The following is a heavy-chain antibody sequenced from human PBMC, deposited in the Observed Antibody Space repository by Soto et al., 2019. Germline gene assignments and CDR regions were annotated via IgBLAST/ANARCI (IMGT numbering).Heavy chain of an antibody. CDR1: GFTCFTSA. CDR2: IVVASGNT. Sequence: SVKVSCKASGFTCFTSAVQWVRQARGQRLEWIGWIVVASGNTNYAQQFQERVTITRDMSTNTAYMELSSLRSEDTAVYYCAADPYCGGDCYFDYWGQGIMVTVSS. CDR3: AADPYCGGDCYFDY. V-gene: IGHV1-58*01. D-gene: IGHD2-21*02. J-gene: IGHJ4*02.